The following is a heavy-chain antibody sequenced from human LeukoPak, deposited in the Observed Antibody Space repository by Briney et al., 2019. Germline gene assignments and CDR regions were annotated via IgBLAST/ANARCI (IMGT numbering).Heavy chain of an antibody. D-gene: IGHD6-19*01. CDR1: GCSISSYY. V-gene: IGHV4-4*07. J-gene: IGHJ5*02. Sequence: PSETLSPTCTVSGCSISSYYWSWLRQPAGKGLEWLGRIYTSGSTNYNPSLKSRVTMSVDTSKNQFSLKLSSVTAADTAVYYCARDLTPVGQWLVREGHWFDPWGQGTLVTVSS. CDR3: ARDLTPVGQWLVREGHWFDP. CDR2: IYTSGST.